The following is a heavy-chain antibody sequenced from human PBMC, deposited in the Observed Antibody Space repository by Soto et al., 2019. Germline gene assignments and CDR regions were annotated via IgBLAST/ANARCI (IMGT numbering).Heavy chain of an antibody. D-gene: IGHD1-26*01. V-gene: IGHV4-59*01. CDR3: ARGVGSSPPRY. Sequence: PSETLSLTCTISGGSISVYYWSWIRQPPGQALEWIGYIYDSGSPYYNPSLRSRVIISADTSKNQISLKLTSAPAADTAVYYWARGVGSSPPRYWGRGTLVTVSS. CDR1: GGSISVYY. J-gene: IGHJ4*02. CDR2: IYDSGSP.